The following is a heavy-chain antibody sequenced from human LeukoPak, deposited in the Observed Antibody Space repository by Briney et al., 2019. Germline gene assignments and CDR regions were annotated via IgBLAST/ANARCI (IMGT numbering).Heavy chain of an antibody. J-gene: IGHJ4*02. CDR2: ISGSGRTI. D-gene: IGHD3-22*01. V-gene: IGHV3-48*03. Sequence: GGSLTLSCAASGFTFSRYEMNWVRQAPGKGLEWLSYISGSGRTIFYGDSVKGRFTISRDNAKNSLYLQINSLRADDTAVYYCARVALDSSGDNYGQGAFDYWGQGTLVTVSS. CDR3: ARVALDSSGDNYGQGAFDY. CDR1: GFTFSRYE.